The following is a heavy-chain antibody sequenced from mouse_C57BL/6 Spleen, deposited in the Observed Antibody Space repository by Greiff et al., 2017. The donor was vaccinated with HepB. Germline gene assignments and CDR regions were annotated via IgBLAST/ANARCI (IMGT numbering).Heavy chain of an antibody. V-gene: IGHV5-12*01. Sequence: EVKLVESGGGLVQPGGSLKLSCAASGFTFSDYYMYWVRQTPEKRLEWVAYISNGGGSTYYPDTVKGRFTISRDNAKNTLYLQMSRLKSEDTAMYYCATPPGLDVWGTGTTVTVSS. J-gene: IGHJ1*03. CDR1: GFTFSDYY. CDR3: ATPPGLDV. CDR2: ISNGGGST.